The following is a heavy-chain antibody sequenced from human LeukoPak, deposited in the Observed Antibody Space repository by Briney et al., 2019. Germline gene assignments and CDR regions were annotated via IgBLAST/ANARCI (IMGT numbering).Heavy chain of an antibody. CDR2: INHSGST. D-gene: IGHD1-7*01. J-gene: IGHJ2*01. Sequence: PSETLSLTCAVYGGSFSGYYWSWIRQPPGKGLEWIGEINHSGSTNYNPSLKSRVTISVDTSKNQFSLKLSSVTAADTAVYYCARRSGLELRGWYFDLWGRGTLVTVSS. CDR1: GGSFSGYY. CDR3: ARRSGLELRGWYFDL. V-gene: IGHV4-34*01.